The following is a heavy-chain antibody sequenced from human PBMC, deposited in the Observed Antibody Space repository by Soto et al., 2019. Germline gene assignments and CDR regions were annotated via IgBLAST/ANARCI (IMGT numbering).Heavy chain of an antibody. CDR3: AKDSEQWLLYAFDI. CDR2: INWNSGNI. CDR1: GFTFDDYG. V-gene: IGHV3-9*01. J-gene: IGHJ3*02. D-gene: IGHD6-19*01. Sequence: EVQLVESGGGLVQPGRSLRLSCAASGFTFDDYGMHWVRQAPGKGLEWVSGINWNSGNIGYADSVKGRFTISRDNAKNSLYLQMNSRRAEDTALYYCAKDSEQWLLYAFDIWGQGTMVTVSS.